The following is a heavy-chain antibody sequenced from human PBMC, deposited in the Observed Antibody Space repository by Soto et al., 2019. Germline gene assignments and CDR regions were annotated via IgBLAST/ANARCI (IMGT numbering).Heavy chain of an antibody. CDR1: GFTFSSYC. V-gene: IGHV3-21*01. CDR3: ARGRENIPPYYLDY. CDR2: ISGSTTYI. J-gene: IGHJ4*02. Sequence: EVQLVESGGGLVKPGGSLRLSCAASGFTFSSYCMNWVPQAPGKGLGWVSSISGSTTYIYYADSVKGRFTISRDNAKNSLYVQMNSLRVEDTAVYYCARGRENIPPYYLDYWGQGILVTVSS. D-gene: IGHD2-21*01.